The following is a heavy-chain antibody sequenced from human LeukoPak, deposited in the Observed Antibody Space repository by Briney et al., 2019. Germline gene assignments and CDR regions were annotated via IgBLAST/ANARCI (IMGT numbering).Heavy chain of an antibody. CDR1: GFTFSSYE. J-gene: IGHJ4*02. D-gene: IGHD3-22*01. V-gene: IGHV3-48*03. CDR2: ISSSGSTI. CDR3: ARDYYDSGGYYFGLFDY. Sequence: GGSLRLSCAASGFTFSSYEMNWVRQAPGKGLEWVSYISSSGSTICYADSVKGRFTISRDNAKNSLYLQMNSLRAEDTAVYYCARDYYDSGGYYFGLFDYWGQGTLVTVSS.